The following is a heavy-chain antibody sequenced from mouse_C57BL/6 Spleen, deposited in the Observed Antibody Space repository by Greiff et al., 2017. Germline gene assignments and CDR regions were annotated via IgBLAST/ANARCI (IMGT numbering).Heavy chain of an antibody. J-gene: IGHJ4*01. D-gene: IGHD4-1*01. Sequence: EVKVVESGGGLVQSGRSLRLSCATSGFTFSDFYMEWVRQAPGKGLEWIAASRNKANDYTTEYSASVKGRFIVSRDTSQSILYLQMNALRAEDTAIYYCARDGELGQDYAMDYWGQGTSVTVSS. CDR2: SRNKANDYTT. V-gene: IGHV7-1*01. CDR1: GFTFSDFY. CDR3: ARDGELGQDYAMDY.